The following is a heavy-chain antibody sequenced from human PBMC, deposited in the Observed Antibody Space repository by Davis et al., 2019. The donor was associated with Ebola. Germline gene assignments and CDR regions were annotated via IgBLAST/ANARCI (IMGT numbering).Heavy chain of an antibody. J-gene: IGHJ4*02. CDR1: GYTFTDYY. CDR3: ASDGSGPHTGFDY. D-gene: IGHD1-26*01. V-gene: IGHV1-2*02. CDR2: ISPNSGGS. Sequence: ASVKVSCKASGYTFTDYYIHWVRQAPGQGLEWVGWISPNSGGSNSPQKFQGRVTMTRDTSISTTYMELSSLTSDDTAVYYCASDGSGPHTGFDYWGQGTLVTVSS.